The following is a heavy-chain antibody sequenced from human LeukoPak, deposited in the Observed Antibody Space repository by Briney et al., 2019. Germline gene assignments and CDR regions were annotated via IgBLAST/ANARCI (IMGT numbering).Heavy chain of an antibody. D-gene: IGHD3-10*01. CDR2: IYYSGST. Sequence: SETLSLTFTVSGGSISSYYWSWIRQPPGKGLEWIGYIYYSGSTNYNPSLKSRVTISVDTSKNQFSLKLSSVTAADTAVYYCARSVWFGELKDAFDIWGQGTMVTVSS. V-gene: IGHV4-59*08. CDR1: GGSISSYY. CDR3: ARSVWFGELKDAFDI. J-gene: IGHJ3*02.